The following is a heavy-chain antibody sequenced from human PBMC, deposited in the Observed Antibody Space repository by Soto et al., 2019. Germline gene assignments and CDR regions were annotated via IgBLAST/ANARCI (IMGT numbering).Heavy chain of an antibody. D-gene: IGHD2-21*02. J-gene: IGHJ4*02. CDR2: INPSGGYT. V-gene: IGHV1-46*03. CDR3: ARGGGIVVVTATYDH. Sequence: QVQLVQSGAEAKKPGASVKVSCKASGYTFTSYYMNWVRQAPGQGLEWLGTINPSGGYTTYAQRFLGRVTMTSDTSTSTVHMELGSLTSEDTAVYYCARGGGIVVVTATYDHWGQGTLVTVSS. CDR1: GYTFTSYY.